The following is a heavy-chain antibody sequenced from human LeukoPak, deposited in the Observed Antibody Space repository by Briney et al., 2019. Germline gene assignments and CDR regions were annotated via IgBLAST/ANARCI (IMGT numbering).Heavy chain of an antibody. CDR3: AKESSPFWSYRSRPQEHDAFDI. J-gene: IGHJ3*02. CDR2: ISGSGGST. Sequence: GGSLRLSCTASGFTFGDCAISWVRQAAGKGLEWVSAISGSGGSTYYADSVKGRFTISRDNSKNTLYLQMNSLRAEDTAVYYCAKESSPFWSYRSRPQEHDAFDIWGQGTMVTVSS. V-gene: IGHV3-23*01. D-gene: IGHD3-10*01. CDR1: GFTFGDCA.